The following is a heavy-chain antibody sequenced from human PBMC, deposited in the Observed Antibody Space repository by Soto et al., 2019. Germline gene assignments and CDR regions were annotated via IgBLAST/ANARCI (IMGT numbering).Heavy chain of an antibody. Sequence: GGSLRLSCAASGFTFSSYSMNWVRQAPGKGLEWVSSISSSSSYIYYADSVKGRFTISRDNAKNSLYLQMNSLRAEDTAVYYCARGHAHYYGSGAMSAEGGYWGQGTLVTVSS. D-gene: IGHD3-10*01. V-gene: IGHV3-21*01. J-gene: IGHJ4*02. CDR1: GFTFSSYS. CDR2: ISSSSSYI. CDR3: ARGHAHYYGSGAMSAEGGY.